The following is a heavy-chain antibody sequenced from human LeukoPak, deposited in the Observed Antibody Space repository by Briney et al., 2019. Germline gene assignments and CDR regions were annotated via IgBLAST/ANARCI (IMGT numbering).Heavy chain of an antibody. V-gene: IGHV3-33*01. CDR3: ASDGIAVDRGIGYFDY. D-gene: IGHD6-13*01. CDR1: GFAFRSYG. J-gene: IGHJ4*02. CDR2: IWYDGSNK. Sequence: GKSLRLSCAASGFAFRSYGMHWVRQAPGKGLEWVAVIWYDGSNKYYADSVKGRFTISRDNSENTLYLQMNSLRAEDTALYYCASDGIAVDRGIGYFDYWGQGTLVTVSS.